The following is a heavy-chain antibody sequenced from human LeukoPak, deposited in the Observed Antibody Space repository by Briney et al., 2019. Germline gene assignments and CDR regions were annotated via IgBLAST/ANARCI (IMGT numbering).Heavy chain of an antibody. CDR1: GFTFDDYG. J-gene: IGHJ4*02. CDR2: INWNGGST. Sequence: PVGPLRLSCAASGFTFDDYGMSWVRQAPGKGLEWLSGINWNGGSTGYADSVKGRFTISRDNAKNSLYLQVNSLRAEDTALYYCARGSSGYYDEHDCWGQGTLVTVSS. D-gene: IGHD3-22*01. V-gene: IGHV3-20*04. CDR3: ARGSSGYYDEHDC.